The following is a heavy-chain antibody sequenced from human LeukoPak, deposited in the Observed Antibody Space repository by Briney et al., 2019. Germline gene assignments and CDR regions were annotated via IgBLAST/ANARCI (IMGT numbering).Heavy chain of an antibody. Sequence: NPSETLSLTCTGSGGSISSGGYYWSWIRQHPGKGLEWIGYIYYSGSTYYNPSLKSRVTISVDTSKNQFSLKLSSVTAADTAVYYCARDANGGSYYLHGAFDIWGQGTMVTVSS. V-gene: IGHV4-31*03. CDR1: GGSISSGGYY. D-gene: IGHD1-26*01. CDR2: IYYSGST. J-gene: IGHJ3*02. CDR3: ARDANGGSYYLHGAFDI.